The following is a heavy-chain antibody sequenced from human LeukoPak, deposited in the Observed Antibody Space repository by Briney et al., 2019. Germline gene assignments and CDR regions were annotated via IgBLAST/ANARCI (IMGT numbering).Heavy chain of an antibody. D-gene: IGHD2-2*01. J-gene: IGHJ1*01. CDR3: AKPGGYCSDTRCYPQY. CDR1: GYTFTSYA. V-gene: IGHV7-4-1*01. Sequence: ASVKVSCKASGYTFTSYAMTWLRQAPGQGLEWMGWINTNTGNPIYAQGFTGRFVFSLGTSVSTAYLQIDNLKAEDTTVYYCAKPGGYCSDTRCYPQYWGQGTLVTVSS. CDR2: INTNTGNP.